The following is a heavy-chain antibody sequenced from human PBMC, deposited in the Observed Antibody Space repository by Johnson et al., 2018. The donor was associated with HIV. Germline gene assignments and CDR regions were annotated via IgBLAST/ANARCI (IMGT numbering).Heavy chain of an antibody. CDR3: AKGDPVEGDVDDAFDI. J-gene: IGHJ3*02. CDR2: IWYDGSNK. V-gene: IGHV3-33*06. CDR1: GFTFSNYA. Sequence: VLLLESGGGLVQTGGSLGLSCAASGFTFSNYAMNWVRQAPGKGLEWVAVIWYDGSNKYYTDSVKGRFTISRDNSKNTLYLQMNSLRAEDTAVYYCAKGDPVEGDVDDAFDIWGQGTMVTVSS. D-gene: IGHD2-21*01.